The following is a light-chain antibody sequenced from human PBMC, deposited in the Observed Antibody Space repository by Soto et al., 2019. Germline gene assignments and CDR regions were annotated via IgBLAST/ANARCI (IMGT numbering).Light chain of an antibody. V-gene: IGKV1-5*01. CDR1: QTISRW. CDR2: DAS. J-gene: IGKJ5*01. Sequence: DIQLTQTPSTLSASVGDEVTITCRASQTISRWLAWYQQKPGRAPKLLIYDASTLESGVPSRFSGSGSETEFTLTISRLQPDDFATYFCHSRAFGQRTRPEIK. CDR3: HSRA.